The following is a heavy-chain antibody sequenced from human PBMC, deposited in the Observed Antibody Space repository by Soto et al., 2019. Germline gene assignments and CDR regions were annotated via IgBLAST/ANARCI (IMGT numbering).Heavy chain of an antibody. V-gene: IGHV1-18*01. J-gene: IGHJ3*02. CDR2: ISAYNGNT. CDR3: ARWRSGGTRWGDAFDI. D-gene: IGHD2-15*01. CDR1: GYTFTSYG. Sequence: ASVKVSCKASGYTFTSYGISWVRQAPGQGLEWMGWISAYNGNTNYAQKLQGRVTMTTDTSTSTAYMELRSLRSDDTAVYYCARWRSGGTRWGDAFDIWGQGTMVTVSS.